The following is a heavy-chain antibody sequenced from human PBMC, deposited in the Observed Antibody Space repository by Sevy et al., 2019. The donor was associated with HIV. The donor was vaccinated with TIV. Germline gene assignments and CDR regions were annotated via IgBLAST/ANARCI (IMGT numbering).Heavy chain of an antibody. J-gene: IGHJ5*02. CDR1: GFTFSGSG. CDR3: AQDYRVSSGCYLYWFDP. V-gene: IGHV3-30*02. Sequence: GGSLRLSCAASGFTFSGSGMHWVRQAPGKGLEWVAFIRSDGSDKWYRDSVKGRFTISRDNSKSTLFLQMNSLRSEDTALYYCAQDYRVSSGCYLYWFDPWGQGTLVTVSS. D-gene: IGHD3-22*01. CDR2: IRSDGSDK.